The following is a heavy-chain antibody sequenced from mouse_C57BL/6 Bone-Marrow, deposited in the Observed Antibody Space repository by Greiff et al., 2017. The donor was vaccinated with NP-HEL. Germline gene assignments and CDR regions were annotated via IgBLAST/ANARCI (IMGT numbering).Heavy chain of an antibody. CDR2: IYPGGGYT. J-gene: IGHJ2*01. Sequence: QVQLQQSGAELVRPGTSVKMSCKASGYTFTNYWIGWAKQRPGHGLEWIGDIYPGGGYTNYNEKFKGKATLTADKSSSTAYMQFSSLTSEDSAIYYCARGGLLYLGVYFDYWGQGTTLTVSS. CDR3: ARGGLLYLGVYFDY. V-gene: IGHV1-63*01. CDR1: GYTFTNYW. D-gene: IGHD2-12*01.